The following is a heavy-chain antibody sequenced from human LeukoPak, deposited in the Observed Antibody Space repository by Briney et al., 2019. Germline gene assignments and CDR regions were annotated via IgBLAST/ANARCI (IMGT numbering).Heavy chain of an antibody. CDR2: ISGSGGST. V-gene: IGHV3-23*01. CDR3: VRIPNGANFPNWFDP. J-gene: IGHJ5*02. D-gene: IGHD4/OR15-4a*01. CDR1: GFTFSSYA. Sequence: PGGSLRLSCAASGFTFSSYAMSWVRQAPGKGLEWVSAISGSGGSTYYADSVKGRFTISRDNSKNTLYLQMNSLRAEDTAMYYCVRIPNGANFPNWFDPWGQGTLVTVSS.